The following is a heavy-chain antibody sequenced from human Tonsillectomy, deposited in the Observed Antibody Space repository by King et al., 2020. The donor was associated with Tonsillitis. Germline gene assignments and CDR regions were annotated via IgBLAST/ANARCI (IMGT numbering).Heavy chain of an antibody. D-gene: IGHD3-22*01. CDR3: ARGVTSSGYYYFDY. CDR2: ISYDGSNI. J-gene: IGHJ4*02. Sequence: VQLVESGGGVVQPGRSLRLSCAASGLTFRNHGMHWVRQAPGKGLEWVAIISYDGSNIYYADSVRGRFTISRDNSKNTLYLQKNSLIAEDTAVYYCARGVTSSGYYYFDYWGQGTPVTVSS. V-gene: IGHV3-30*03. CDR1: GLTFRNHG.